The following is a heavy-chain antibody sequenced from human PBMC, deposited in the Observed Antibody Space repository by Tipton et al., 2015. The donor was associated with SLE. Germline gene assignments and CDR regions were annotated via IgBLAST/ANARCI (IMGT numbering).Heavy chain of an antibody. J-gene: IGHJ4*01. CDR3: ARAFTYDYWSADSGTPSLAYFDY. D-gene: IGHD3-3*01. Sequence: TLSLTCNVSVYSISSSHWWGWIRQPPGKGLEWIGHIYYGGTIYYNPSPKSRVTMSIDTSKNQFSLKVTSVTAADTAVYFCARAFTYDYWSADSGTPSLAYFDYWGHGTLVTVSS. V-gene: IGHV4-28*02. CDR2: IYYGGTI. CDR1: VYSISSSHW.